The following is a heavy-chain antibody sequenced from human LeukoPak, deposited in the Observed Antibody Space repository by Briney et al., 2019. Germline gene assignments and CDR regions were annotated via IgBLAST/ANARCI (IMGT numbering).Heavy chain of an antibody. CDR1: SGSISSGSYY. D-gene: IGHD6-6*01. J-gene: IGHJ6*03. CDR3: ARGASSSSAIGYYYYYMDV. CDR2: MYTSGST. V-gene: IGHV4-61*02. Sequence: SETPSPTCTVSSGSISSGSYYWSWIRQPPRKGLEWIGRMYTSGSTNYNPSLKSRVTISVDTSKNQFSLKLSSVTAADTAVYYCARGASSSSAIGYYYYYMDVWGKGTTVTVSS.